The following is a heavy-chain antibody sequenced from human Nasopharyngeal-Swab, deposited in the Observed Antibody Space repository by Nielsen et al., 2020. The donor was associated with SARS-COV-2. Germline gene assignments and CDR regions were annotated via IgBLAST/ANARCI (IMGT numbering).Heavy chain of an antibody. CDR1: GFTFSSYS. CDR2: IKQDGSEK. Sequence: GGSLRLSCVASGFTFSSYSMNWVRQAPGKGLEWVANIKQDGSEKYYVDSVKGRFTISRDNAKNSLYLQMNSLRAEDTAVYYCARDRRRYYFDYWGQGTLVTVSS. V-gene: IGHV3-7*01. J-gene: IGHJ4*02. CDR3: ARDRRRYYFDY.